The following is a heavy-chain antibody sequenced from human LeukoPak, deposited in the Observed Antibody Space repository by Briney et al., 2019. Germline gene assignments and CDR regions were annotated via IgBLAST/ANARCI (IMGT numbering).Heavy chain of an antibody. CDR1: GFAFSSYN. D-gene: IGHD2-2*02. CDR3: ARHSDIPIDY. V-gene: IGHV3-21*01. Sequence: GGSLRLSCAASGFAFSSYNINWVRQAPGKGLEWVSFISSGGSYIYYADSVKGRFTISRDNAKNSLYLQMNSLRAEDTAVYYCARHSDIPIDYWGQGTLVTVSS. J-gene: IGHJ4*02. CDR2: ISSGGSYI.